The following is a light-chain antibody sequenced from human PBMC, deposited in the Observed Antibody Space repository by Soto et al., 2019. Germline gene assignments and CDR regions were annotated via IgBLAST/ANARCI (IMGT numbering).Light chain of an antibody. CDR2: DAS. Sequence: EKVMSLSPGTLSVTPGERATLSCRASQSVSINLAWYQQKPGQAPRLLIYDASTRATGIPARFSGSGSGTEFTLTISSLQSEDFAVYYCQQYNNWPPVTFGPGTKVDIK. V-gene: IGKV3D-15*01. CDR3: QQYNNWPPVT. CDR1: QSVSIN. J-gene: IGKJ3*01.